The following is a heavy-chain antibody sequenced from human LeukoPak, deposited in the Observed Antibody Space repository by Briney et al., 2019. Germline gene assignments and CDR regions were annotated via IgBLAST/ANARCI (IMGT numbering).Heavy chain of an antibody. J-gene: IGHJ4*02. CDR3: ASTVDTAMDS. D-gene: IGHD5-18*01. CDR2: IIPIFGTA. CDR1: GGTFSSYA. Sequence: SVKVSCKASGGTFSSYAISWVRQAPGQGLEWMGGIIPIFGTANHAQKFQGRVTITADESTSTAYMELSSLRSEDTAVYYCASTVDTAMDSGGQGTLVTVSS. V-gene: IGHV1-69*01.